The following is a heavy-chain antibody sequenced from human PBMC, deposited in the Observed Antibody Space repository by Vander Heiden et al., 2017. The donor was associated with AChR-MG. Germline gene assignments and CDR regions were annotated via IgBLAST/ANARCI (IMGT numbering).Heavy chain of an antibody. CDR3: AQRRVVVISNYYYMDV. J-gene: IGHJ6*03. CDR2: IGVSGGST. D-gene: IGHD3-10*01. Sequence: EVQLLESGGGLVQPGGSLRLSCAASGFTYNSYAMNLVRQAPGKGLEWVSVIGVSGGSTQYADSVKCRFTIYRDNSKNTLYLQMSSLSHQDTAVYYCAQRRVVVISNYYYMDVW. CDR1: GFTYNSYA. V-gene: IGHV3-23*01.